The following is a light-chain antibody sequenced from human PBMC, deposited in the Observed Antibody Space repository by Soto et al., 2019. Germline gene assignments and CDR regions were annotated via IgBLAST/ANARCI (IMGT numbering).Light chain of an antibody. CDR1: QSVSNDF. J-gene: IGKJ4*01. V-gene: IGKV3-15*01. Sequence: EIVLTQSPGILSLSPGQRVTLSCRASQSVSNDFLAWYQQKPGQAPRLLIYGASTRATGIPARFSGSGSGTEFTLTISSLQSEDFAVYYCQQYNNWPPLTFGGGTKVDIK. CDR3: QQYNNWPPLT. CDR2: GAS.